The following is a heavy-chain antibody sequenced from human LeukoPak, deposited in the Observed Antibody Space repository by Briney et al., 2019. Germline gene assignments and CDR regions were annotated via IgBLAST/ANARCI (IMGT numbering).Heavy chain of an antibody. CDR3: ARVAYYYYYYYMDV. CDR2: IYYSGST. V-gene: IGHV4-30-4*08. J-gene: IGHJ6*03. CDR1: GGSISSGDYY. Sequence: PSETLSLTCTVSGGSISSGDYYWSWIRQPPGKGLEWIGYIYYSGSTCYSPSLKSRVTISVDTSKNQFSLKLSSVTAADTAVYYCARVAYYYYYYYMDVWGKGTTVTVSS.